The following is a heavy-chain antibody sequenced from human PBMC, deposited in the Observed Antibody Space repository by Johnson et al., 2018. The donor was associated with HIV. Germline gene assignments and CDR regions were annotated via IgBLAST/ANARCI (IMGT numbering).Heavy chain of an antibody. CDR3: WRDGGNDYVDYVGGGALDI. CDR2: ISYDGSNK. Sequence: QVQLVESGGGVVQPGRSLRLSCAASGFTFSSYAMHWVRQAPGKGLEWVAVISYDGSNKYYADSVKGRFTISRDNSKNTLYLQMNSLRAEDTAVYYCWRDGGNDYVDYVGGGALDIWGQGTMVTVSS. J-gene: IGHJ3*02. CDR1: GFTFSSYA. D-gene: IGHD4-17*01. V-gene: IGHV3-30*04.